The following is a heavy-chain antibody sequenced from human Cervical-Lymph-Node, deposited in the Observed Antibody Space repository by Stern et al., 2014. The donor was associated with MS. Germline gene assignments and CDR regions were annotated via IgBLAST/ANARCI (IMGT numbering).Heavy chain of an antibody. V-gene: IGHV1-24*01. CDR1: GYTLTEMS. D-gene: IGHD2-21*02. CDR2: YDPHHGET. Sequence: VQLEESGAEVKKPGASVKVSCKVSGYTLTEMSLHWVRQAPGKGLECMGGYDPHHGETVYAQKIQGRVTMAEDRSTDTAYMELTSLRSDDTAVYYCATHRGRVTYYYGLDVWGQGTTVTVSS. CDR3: ATHRGRVTYYYGLDV. J-gene: IGHJ6*02.